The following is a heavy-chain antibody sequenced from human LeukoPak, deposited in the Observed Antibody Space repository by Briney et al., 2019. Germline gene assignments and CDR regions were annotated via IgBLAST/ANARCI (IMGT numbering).Heavy chain of an antibody. V-gene: IGHV3-21*01. D-gene: IGHD6-19*01. CDR1: GFTFSSYS. J-gene: IGHJ1*01. Sequence: GGSLRLSCAASGFTFSSYSMNWVRQAPEKGLAWVSSISSGSSYIYYADSVKGRFTISRDNAKNSLYLQMNSLRAEDTAVYYCASDSSGWYQYFPHWGQGTLVTVSS. CDR3: ASDSSGWYQYFPH. CDR2: ISSGSSYI.